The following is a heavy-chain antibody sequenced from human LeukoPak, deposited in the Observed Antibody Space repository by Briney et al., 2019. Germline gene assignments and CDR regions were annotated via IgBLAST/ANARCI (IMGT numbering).Heavy chain of an antibody. CDR2: INPNSGVT. D-gene: IGHD5-12*01. CDR1: GYTFTGYY. Sequence: ASVKVSCKASGYTFTGYYMHWVRQAPGQGLEWMGWINPNSGVTKFAQRFQGRVTMTRDTSTSTAYLDLSSLRSDDTAVYYCATAVLYGGNDLAYWGQGTLVTVSS. CDR3: ATAVLYGGNDLAY. J-gene: IGHJ4*02. V-gene: IGHV1-2*02.